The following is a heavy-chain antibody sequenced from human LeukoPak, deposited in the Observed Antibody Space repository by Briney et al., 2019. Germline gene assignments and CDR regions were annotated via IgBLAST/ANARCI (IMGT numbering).Heavy chain of an antibody. CDR3: AKGGKWDVTPFDY. CDR1: GFIFRNYW. Sequence: GGSLRLSCAASGFIFRNYWMHWVRQAPGKGLVWVARINPNGITTTYTDSVKGRFTISRDNAKNTLYLQMNSLRAEDTAVYYCAKGGKWDVTPFDYWGQGTLVTVSS. D-gene: IGHD1-26*01. V-gene: IGHV3-74*01. CDR2: INPNGITT. J-gene: IGHJ4*02.